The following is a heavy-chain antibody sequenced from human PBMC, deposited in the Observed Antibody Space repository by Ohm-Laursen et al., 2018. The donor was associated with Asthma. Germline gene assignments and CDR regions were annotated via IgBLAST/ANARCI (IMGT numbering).Heavy chain of an antibody. V-gene: IGHV3-48*04. CDR2: MSSATNII. D-gene: IGHD4-11*01. Sequence: SLRLSCTASGLTFSSYSMSWVRQAPGKGLEWISYMSSATNIIYYADSVKGRFTISRDNAKNSLYLQMNSLRAEDTAVYYCARFGRDYRSHGMDVWGQGTTVTVSS. CDR1: GLTFSSYS. CDR3: ARFGRDYRSHGMDV. J-gene: IGHJ6*02.